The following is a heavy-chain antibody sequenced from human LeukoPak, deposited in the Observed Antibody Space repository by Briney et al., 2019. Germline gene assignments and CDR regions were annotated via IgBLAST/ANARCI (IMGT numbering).Heavy chain of an antibody. CDR1: GFTFSSYA. Sequence: PGGSLGLSCAASGFTFSSYAMSWVRQAPGKGLEWVSAISGSGGSTYYADSVKGRFTISRDNSKNTLYLQMNSLRAEDTAVYYCARDPTLGATVAQYWGQGTLVTVSS. CDR2: ISGSGGST. CDR3: ARDPTLGATVAQY. J-gene: IGHJ4*02. D-gene: IGHD1-26*01. V-gene: IGHV3-23*01.